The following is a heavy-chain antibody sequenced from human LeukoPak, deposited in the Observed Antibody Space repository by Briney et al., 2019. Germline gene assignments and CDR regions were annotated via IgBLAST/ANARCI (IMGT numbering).Heavy chain of an antibody. D-gene: IGHD6-13*01. Sequence: GGSLRLSCAASGFSFSNYAMSWVRQAPGKGLEWVSVISGSGGSTHYADSAKGRFTISRDNAKNTLYLQMNSLRAEDPALYYCVAAGTFDYWGQGTLVTVSS. CDR1: GFSFSNYA. J-gene: IGHJ4*02. V-gene: IGHV3-23*01. CDR2: ISGSGGST. CDR3: VAAGTFDY.